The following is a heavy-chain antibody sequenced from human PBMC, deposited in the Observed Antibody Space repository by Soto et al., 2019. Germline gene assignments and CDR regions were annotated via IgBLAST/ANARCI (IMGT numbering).Heavy chain of an antibody. D-gene: IGHD2-8*01. CDR2: ISVYTGNT. Sequence: QVQLVQSGGEVTKPGASVKVSCKSSGYTFTSYGVSWVRQAPGQGLEWLGWISVYTGNTKQAQKFQDRVTLTTEASTSTAYMELRSVRSDDTAVYYWARDRCTTDRCYTHHFDVWGQGTTVTVSS. V-gene: IGHV1-18*04. CDR1: GYTFTSYG. J-gene: IGHJ6*02. CDR3: ARDRCTTDRCYTHHFDV.